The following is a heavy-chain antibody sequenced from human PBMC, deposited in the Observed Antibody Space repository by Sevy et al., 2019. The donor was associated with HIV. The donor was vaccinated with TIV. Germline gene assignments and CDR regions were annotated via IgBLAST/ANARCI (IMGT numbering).Heavy chain of an antibody. Sequence: GGSLRLSCAASGFTFSSYAMSWVRQAPGKGLEWVSAISGSGGSTYYADSVKGRSTNSRDNSKNTLYLQMNSLRAEDTAVYYCAKDPTQAAGIPWGQGTLVTVSS. D-gene: IGHD6-13*01. CDR3: AKDPTQAAGIP. CDR2: ISGSGGST. V-gene: IGHV3-23*01. CDR1: GFTFSSYA. J-gene: IGHJ4*02.